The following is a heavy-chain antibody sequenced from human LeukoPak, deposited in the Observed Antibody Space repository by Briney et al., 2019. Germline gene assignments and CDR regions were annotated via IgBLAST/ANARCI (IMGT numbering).Heavy chain of an antibody. CDR1: GYSFTSYW. D-gene: IGHD3-3*01. CDR2: IYPGDSDT. J-gene: IGHJ4*02. V-gene: IGHV5-51*01. Sequence: GESLKISCKGSGYSFTSYWIGWVRQMPRKGLEWMGIIYPGDSDTRYSPSFQGQVTISADKSISTAYLQWSSLKASDTAMYYCAREVTGYYDLWSGYGYWGQGTLVTVSS. CDR3: AREVTGYYDLWSGYGY.